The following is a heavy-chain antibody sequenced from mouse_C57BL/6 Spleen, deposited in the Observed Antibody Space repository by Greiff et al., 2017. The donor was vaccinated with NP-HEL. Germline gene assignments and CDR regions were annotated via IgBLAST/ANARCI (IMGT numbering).Heavy chain of an antibody. Sequence: EVKLVESGGGLVKPGGSLKLSCAASGFTFSSYAMSWVRQTPEKRLEWVATISDGGSYTYYPDNVKGRFTISRDNAKNNLYLQMSHLKSEDTAMYYCAREGYGYDRGYYFDYWGQGTTLTVSS. J-gene: IGHJ2*01. CDR1: GFTFSSYA. CDR3: AREGYGYDRGYYFDY. V-gene: IGHV5-4*01. CDR2: ISDGGSYT. D-gene: IGHD2-2*01.